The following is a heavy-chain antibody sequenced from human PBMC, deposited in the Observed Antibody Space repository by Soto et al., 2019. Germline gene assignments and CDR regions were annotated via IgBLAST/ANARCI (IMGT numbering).Heavy chain of an antibody. Sequence: QVQMVESGGGVVQPGRSLRLSCAASGFTFSSYGMHWVRQAPGKGLEWVAVIWYDGSNKDYADSVKGRFTISRDNSKNTLYLQINSLRAEDTAVYYCAREKDSTMGPSFDSWGQGTLFTVSS. CDR2: IWYDGSNK. D-gene: IGHD5-18*01. CDR1: GFTFSSYG. V-gene: IGHV3-33*08. CDR3: AREKDSTMGPSFDS. J-gene: IGHJ4*02.